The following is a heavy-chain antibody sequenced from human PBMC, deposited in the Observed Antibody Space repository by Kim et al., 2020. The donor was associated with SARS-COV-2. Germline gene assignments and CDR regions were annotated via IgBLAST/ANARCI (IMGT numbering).Heavy chain of an antibody. V-gene: IGHV3-23*01. J-gene: IGHJ4*02. CDR3: AKGRGSSNTWNFDY. D-gene: IGHD6-13*01. Sequence: GGSLRLSCAASGFTFSSYAMTWVRQAPGKGLEWVSAISGSGGSTYYADSVKVRFSISRVNSKNTLYLQMNSLRVEDTAIYYCAKGRGSSNTWNFDYWGQGILVTVSS. CDR1: GFTFSSYA. CDR2: ISGSGGST.